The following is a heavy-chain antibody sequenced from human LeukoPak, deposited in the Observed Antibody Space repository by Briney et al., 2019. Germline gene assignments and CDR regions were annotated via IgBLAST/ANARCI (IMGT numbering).Heavy chain of an antibody. CDR1: GGSLTNYY. CDR2: IYYYGST. J-gene: IGHJ6*03. CDR3: AREGAGSYGFRYIDV. Sequence: SETLSLTCTVSGGSLTNYYWTWIRQPPGEGLEWLAYIYYYGSTNYNPSLESRLTLTVDTSKNQFSLELSSVTAADTAVYYCAREGAGSYGFRYIDVWGKGTTVTVS. D-gene: IGHD5-18*01. V-gene: IGHV4-59*01.